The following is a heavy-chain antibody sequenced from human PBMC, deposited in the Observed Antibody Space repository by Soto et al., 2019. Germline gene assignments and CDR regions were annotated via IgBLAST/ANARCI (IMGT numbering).Heavy chain of an antibody. Sequence: EVQLVESGGDLVKPGGSLRLSCAASGFIFSNAWMSWVRQAPGKGLEWVGRIKSKPDGGTTDYAAPMKGRFNISRDDSKNTLYLQMNGLKIEDTAVYYCTTGWSSKDYWGQGTLVTVSS. CDR2: IKSKPDGGTT. V-gene: IGHV3-15*01. CDR3: TTGWSSKDY. J-gene: IGHJ4*02. CDR1: GFIFSNAW. D-gene: IGHD2-2*01.